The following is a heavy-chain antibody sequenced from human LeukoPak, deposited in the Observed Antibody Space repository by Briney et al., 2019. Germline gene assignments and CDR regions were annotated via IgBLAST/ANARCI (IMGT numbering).Heavy chain of an antibody. J-gene: IGHJ4*02. V-gene: IGHV4-34*01. D-gene: IGHD3-22*01. CDR3: ASEDSSAPGYFEY. Sequence: SETLSLTCAVYGGSFSDHYWSWIRQPPGKGLEWIGEINPSGNINYNPSLKSRVTLSVDTSKNQFSLKLNSVTAADTAVYFCASEDSSAPGYFEYWGQGTLLTVSS. CDR2: INPSGNI. CDR1: GGSFSDHY.